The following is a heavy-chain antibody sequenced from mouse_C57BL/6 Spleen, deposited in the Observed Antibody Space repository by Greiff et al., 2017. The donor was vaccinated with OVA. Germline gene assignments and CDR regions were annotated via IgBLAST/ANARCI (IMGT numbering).Heavy chain of an antibody. CDR2: IDPSDSYT. D-gene: IGHD4-1*01. Sequence: QVQLQQPGAELVMPGASVKLSCKASGYTFTSYWMHWVKQRPGQGLEWIGEIDPSDSYTNYNQKFKGKSTLTVDKSSSTAYMQLSSLTSEDSAVYYCARTGKDYFDYWVQGTTLTVSS. CDR3: ARTGKDYFDY. V-gene: IGHV1-69*01. CDR1: GYTFTSYW. J-gene: IGHJ2*01.